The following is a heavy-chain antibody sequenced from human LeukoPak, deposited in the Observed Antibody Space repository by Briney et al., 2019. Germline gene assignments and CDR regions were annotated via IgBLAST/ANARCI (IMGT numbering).Heavy chain of an antibody. CDR3: ARDMGYSSSWYLGY. D-gene: IGHD6-13*01. CDR1: GGSISSYY. Sequence: SETLSLTCTVSGGSISSYYWSWIRQPPGKGLEWIGYIYYSGSTNYNPSLKSRVTVSVDTSKYQFSLKLSSVTAADTAVYYCARDMGYSSSWYLGYWGQGTLVTVSS. CDR2: IYYSGST. J-gene: IGHJ4*02. V-gene: IGHV4-59*01.